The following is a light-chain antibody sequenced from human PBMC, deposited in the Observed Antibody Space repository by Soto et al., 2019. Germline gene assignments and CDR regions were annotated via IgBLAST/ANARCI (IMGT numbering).Light chain of an antibody. Sequence: SYELTQPPSVSVVPGKTARITCGGNNIGSKSVHWYQQKPGQAPVLVIYYDSDRPSGIPERFSGSNSGNTATLTISRVEAGDEADYYCQVWDSSSDHPGFGGGTKVTVL. CDR1: NIGSKS. CDR3: QVWDSSSDHPG. CDR2: YDS. J-gene: IGLJ2*01. V-gene: IGLV3-21*04.